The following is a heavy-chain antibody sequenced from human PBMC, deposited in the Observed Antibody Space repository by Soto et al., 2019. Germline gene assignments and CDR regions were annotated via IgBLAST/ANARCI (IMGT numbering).Heavy chain of an antibody. D-gene: IGHD1-26*01. CDR1: GFTFSSYG. V-gene: IGHV3-30*18. CDR3: AKIIRGSYWGLDY. CDR2: ISYDGSNK. J-gene: IGHJ4*02. Sequence: QVQLVESGGGVVQPGRSLRLSCAASGFTFSSYGMHWVRQAPGKGLEWVAVISYDGSNKYYADSVKGRFTISRDNSKNTLYLQMNSLRAEDTAVYYCAKIIRGSYWGLDYWGQGTLVTVSS.